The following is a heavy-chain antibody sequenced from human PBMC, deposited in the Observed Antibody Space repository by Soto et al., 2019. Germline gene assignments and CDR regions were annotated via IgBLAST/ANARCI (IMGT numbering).Heavy chain of an antibody. D-gene: IGHD6-19*01. V-gene: IGHV4-39*01. CDR3: ARHYSSGSRNWFDP. J-gene: IGHJ5*02. CDR2: IYYSGST. Sequence: PSDAVLVTCCLSVGSVNSSCNLWGWVRQPQGNGLEWIGSIYYSGSTYYNPSLRSRVAISVDTSKNQFSLKLSSVTAADTAVFYCARHYSSGSRNWFDPWGQGTLVTVSS. CDR1: VGSVNSSCNL.